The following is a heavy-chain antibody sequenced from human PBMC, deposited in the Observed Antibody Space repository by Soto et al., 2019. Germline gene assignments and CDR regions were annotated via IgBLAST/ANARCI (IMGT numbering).Heavy chain of an antibody. D-gene: IGHD2-8*02. V-gene: IGHV4-39*01. CDR3: TRQARRRAWSDFDH. Sequence: QLQLQESGPVLVRPSETLSLTCTVSGDSIINSDYSWGWIRQSPGKGLEWIGTISDTGITFYDPSHKRRFSVSVDTSKNQFSLRLNSVTAADTAVYYCTRQARRRAWSDFDHWGQGILVTVSS. CDR2: ISDTGIT. CDR1: GDSIINSDYS. J-gene: IGHJ4*02.